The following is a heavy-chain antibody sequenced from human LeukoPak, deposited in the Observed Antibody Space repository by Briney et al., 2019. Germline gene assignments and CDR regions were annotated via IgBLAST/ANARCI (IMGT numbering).Heavy chain of an antibody. CDR3: ARAKSPLFGVVHSIRGP. CDR2: INTDGSST. V-gene: IGHV3-74*01. J-gene: IGHJ5*02. D-gene: IGHD3-3*01. Sequence: GGSLRLSCAASGFTFSSYAMHWVRQAPGKGLVWVSRINTDGSSTSYADSVKGRFTISRDNAKNTLYLQMNSLRAEDTAVYYCARAKSPLFGVVHSIRGPWGQGTLVTVSS. CDR1: GFTFSSYA.